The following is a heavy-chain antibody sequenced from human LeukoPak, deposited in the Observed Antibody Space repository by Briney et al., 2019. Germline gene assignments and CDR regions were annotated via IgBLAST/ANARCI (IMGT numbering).Heavy chain of an antibody. CDR3: ARAETVTTCYLHFDS. CDR2: IRSDGSST. Sequence: PGGSLRLSCAASGFTFTSHWMHWVRQAPGKGLVWVSRIRSDGSSTNYADSVKGRFTISRDNAKNTLYLQMNSLRGEDTAVYYCARAETVTTCYLHFDSWGQGTLVTVSS. V-gene: IGHV3-74*01. CDR1: GFTFTSHW. J-gene: IGHJ4*02. D-gene: IGHD4-17*01.